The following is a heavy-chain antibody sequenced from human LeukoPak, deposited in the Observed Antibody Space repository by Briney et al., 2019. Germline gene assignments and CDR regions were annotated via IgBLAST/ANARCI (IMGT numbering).Heavy chain of an antibody. D-gene: IGHD6-19*01. CDR1: GGTFSSYA. V-gene: IGHV1-69*05. J-gene: IGHJ4*02. CDR2: IIPIFGTA. CDR3: ARGEFIAVAGTASFDY. Sequence: SVKVSCKASGGTFSSYAISWVLQAPGQGLEWMGRIIPIFGTANYAQKFQGRVTITTDESTSTAYMELSSLRSEDTAVYYCARGEFIAVAGTASFDYWGQGTLVTVSS.